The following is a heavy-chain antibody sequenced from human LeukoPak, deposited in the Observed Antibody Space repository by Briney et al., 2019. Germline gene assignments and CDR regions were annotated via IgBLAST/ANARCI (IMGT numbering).Heavy chain of an antibody. D-gene: IGHD3-10*01. CDR1: GFTFSSYA. V-gene: IGHV3-23*01. J-gene: IGHJ4*02. Sequence: PGGSLRLSCAASGFTFSSYAMSWVRQAPGKGLEWVSAISTSGVSTYYADSVKGRFTISRDNSKNTLYLQMNSLRAEDTAVYYCAKAGIRGVQYYFDYWGQGTLVTVSS. CDR3: AKAGIRGVQYYFDY. CDR2: ISTSGVST.